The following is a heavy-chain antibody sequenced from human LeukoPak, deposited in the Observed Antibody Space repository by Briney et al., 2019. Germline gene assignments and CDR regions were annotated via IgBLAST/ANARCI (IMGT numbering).Heavy chain of an antibody. CDR3: ARDYYYDSSGYSGY. CDR1: GFTFSNAW. Sequence: GGSLRLSCAASGFTFSNAWMSWVRQAPGKGLEWVGRIKSKTDGGTTDYAAPVKGRFTISRDDSKNTLYLQMNSLKTEDTAVYYCARDYYYDSSGYSGYWGQGTLVTVSS. CDR2: IKSKTDGGTT. J-gene: IGHJ4*02. D-gene: IGHD3-22*01. V-gene: IGHV3-15*01.